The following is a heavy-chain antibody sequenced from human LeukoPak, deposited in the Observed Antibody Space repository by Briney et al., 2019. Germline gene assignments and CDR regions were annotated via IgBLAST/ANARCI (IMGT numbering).Heavy chain of an antibody. V-gene: IGHV4-30-2*01. D-gene: IGHD5-18*01. CDR1: GGSINSGGYS. CDR2: IYHSGST. J-gene: IGHJ4*02. CDR3: ARGYGTFDF. Sequence: SETLSLTCAVSGGSINSGGYSWSWIRQPLGKGLEWMGYIYHSGSTYYNPSLKSRVTMSVDRSKNHFSLKLNSVTAADTAVYYCARGYGTFDFWGQGILVTVSS.